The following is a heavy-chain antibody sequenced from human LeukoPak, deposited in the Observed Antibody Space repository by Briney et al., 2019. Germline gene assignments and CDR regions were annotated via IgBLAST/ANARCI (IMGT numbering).Heavy chain of an antibody. Sequence: SETLSLTCTVSGGSISSYYWSWIRQPPGKGLEWIGYIYYSGSTNYNPSLKSRVTISVDTSKNQFSLKLSSVTAADTAVYYCARGAGLLNYYFDYWGQGTLVTVSS. J-gene: IGHJ4*02. V-gene: IGHV4-59*01. CDR2: IYYSGST. CDR3: ARGAGLLNYYFDY. CDR1: GGSISSYY.